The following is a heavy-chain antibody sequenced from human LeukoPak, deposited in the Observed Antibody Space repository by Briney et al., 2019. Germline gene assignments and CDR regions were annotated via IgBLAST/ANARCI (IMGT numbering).Heavy chain of an antibody. V-gene: IGHV1-18*01. CDR1: GYTFTSYG. Sequence: ASVKVSCKASGYTFTSYGISWVRQAPGQGLEWMGWISAYNGNTNYAQKLQGRVTTTTDTSTSTAYMELRSLRSDDTAVYYCARGRFFVMTFGGIIVNHFDNWGQGTLVTVSS. CDR3: ARGRFFVMTFGGIIVNHFDN. J-gene: IGHJ4*02. D-gene: IGHD3-16*02. CDR2: ISAYNGNT.